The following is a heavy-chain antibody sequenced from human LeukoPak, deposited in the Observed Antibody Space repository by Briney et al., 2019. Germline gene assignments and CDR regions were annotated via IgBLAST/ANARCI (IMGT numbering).Heavy chain of an antibody. D-gene: IGHD3-10*01. CDR1: GGSFSGYY. J-gene: IGHJ4*02. CDR3: ASHAYYYGSGSYYGVR. Sequence: SETLSLTCAVYGGSFSGYYWGWIRQPPGKGLEWIGEINHSGSTNYNPSLKSRVTISVDTSKNQFSLKLSSVTAADTAVYYCASHAYYYGSGSYYGVRWGQGTLVTVSS. V-gene: IGHV4-34*01. CDR2: INHSGST.